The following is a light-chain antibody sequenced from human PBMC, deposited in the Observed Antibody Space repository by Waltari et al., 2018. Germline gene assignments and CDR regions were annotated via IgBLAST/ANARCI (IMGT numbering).Light chain of an antibody. CDR1: NIGGQI. CDR2: RDS. J-gene: IGLJ2*01. CDR3: QVWDRSAAGV. Sequence: SYDLTPPLSVSVALGPTARITCEGGNIGGQIVHWYQQKPGQAPVLVIHRDSNRPSGIPERFSGSNSGDTATLTISRAQVGDEAEYFCQVWDRSAAGVFGGGTKLTVL. V-gene: IGLV3-9*01.